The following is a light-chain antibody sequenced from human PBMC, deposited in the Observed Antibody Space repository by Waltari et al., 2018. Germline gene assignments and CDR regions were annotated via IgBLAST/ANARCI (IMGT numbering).Light chain of an antibody. CDR3: QQRSNWPLT. V-gene: IGKV3-11*01. Sequence: VVLTQSPGTLSLSPGDRAILSCRASPSVSSYLAWYQQKPGQAPRLLIYDASNRATGIPARFSGSGSGTDFTLTISSLEPEDFAVYYCQQRSNWPLTFGGGTKVEIK. J-gene: IGKJ4*01. CDR1: PSVSSY. CDR2: DAS.